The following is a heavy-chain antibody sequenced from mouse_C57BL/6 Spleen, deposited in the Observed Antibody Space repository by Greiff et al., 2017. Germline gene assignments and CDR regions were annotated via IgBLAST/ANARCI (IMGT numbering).Heavy chain of an antibody. Sequence: EVMLVESGGDLVKPGGSLKLSCAASGFTFSSYGMSWVRQTPDKRLEWVATISSGGSYTYYPDSVKGRFTISRDNAKNTLYLQMSSLKSEDTAMYYCARHGITTVVADFDYWGQGTTLTVSS. D-gene: IGHD1-1*01. CDR3: ARHGITTVVADFDY. J-gene: IGHJ2*01. CDR1: GFTFSSYG. V-gene: IGHV5-6*02. CDR2: ISSGGSYT.